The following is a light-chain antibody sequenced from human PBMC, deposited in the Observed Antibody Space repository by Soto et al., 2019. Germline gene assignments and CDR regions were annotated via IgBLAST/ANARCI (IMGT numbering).Light chain of an antibody. CDR2: HNY. Sequence: QSVLTQPPSASGTPGQRVTISCSGSSSNIGSDFVYWYQQLPGTAPKLLIYHNYQRPSGVPDRFSGSKSGTSGSLAISDLRSEDDADYYCSAWDDSLSAYVFGAGTKLTVL. CDR3: SAWDDSLSAYV. V-gene: IGLV1-47*01. CDR1: SSNIGSDF. J-gene: IGLJ1*01.